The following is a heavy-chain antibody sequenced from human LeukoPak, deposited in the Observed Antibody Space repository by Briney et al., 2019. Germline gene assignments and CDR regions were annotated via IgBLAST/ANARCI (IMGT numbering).Heavy chain of an antibody. CDR3: SCRAS. Sequence: GGSLRLFFAASGFTLNSNYISWVRQAPGKGLEWVSVIYSGGSTYYADSVKGRFTISRDNSKNTLSLQMNSLRAEDTAVYYCSCRASWGQGTLVTVSS. V-gene: IGHV3-53*01. J-gene: IGHJ5*02. CDR1: GFTLNSNY. CDR2: IYSGGST.